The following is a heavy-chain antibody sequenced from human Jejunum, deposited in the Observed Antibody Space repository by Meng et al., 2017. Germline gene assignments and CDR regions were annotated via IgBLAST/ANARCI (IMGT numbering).Heavy chain of an antibody. CDR2: INTNTGNP. CDR1: GYTFTCYA. D-gene: IGHD3-10*01. J-gene: IGHJ4*02. Sequence: QVQLVQSGSELKKPGGSGKISCKASGYTFTCYAMNWVRQAPGQGLEWVGWINTNTGNPTYAQDFAGRFVFSLDTSVSTAFLQINSLKADDTAVYYCARDRDSEYWGQGTLVTVSS. V-gene: IGHV7-4-1*02. CDR3: ARDRDSEY.